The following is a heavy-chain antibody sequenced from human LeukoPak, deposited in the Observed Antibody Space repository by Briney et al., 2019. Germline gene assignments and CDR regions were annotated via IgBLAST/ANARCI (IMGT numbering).Heavy chain of an antibody. CDR2: IYYSGST. CDR3: ARVERITMVRGVILWFDP. V-gene: IGHV4-59*01. CDR1: GGSISSYY. Sequence: SETLSLTCTVSGGSISSYYWSWIRQPPGKGLEWIGYIYYSGSTNYNPSLKSRVTISVDTSKNQFSLKLSSVTAAVTAVYYCARVERITMVRGVILWFDPWGQGTLVTVSS. D-gene: IGHD3-10*01. J-gene: IGHJ5*02.